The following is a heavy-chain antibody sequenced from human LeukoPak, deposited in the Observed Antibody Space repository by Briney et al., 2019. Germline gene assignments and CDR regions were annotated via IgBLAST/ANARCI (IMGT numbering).Heavy chain of an antibody. Sequence: ASVKVSCKASGYTFTTYAMNWVRQAPGQGLEWMGWINPNSGGTNYAQKFQGRVTMTRDTSISTAYMELSRLRSDDTAVYYCAREPVLLWFGELLSIAELGFDPWGQGTLVTVSS. CDR3: AREPVLLWFGELLSIAELGFDP. CDR2: INPNSGGT. CDR1: GYTFTTYA. D-gene: IGHD3-10*01. J-gene: IGHJ5*02. V-gene: IGHV1-2*02.